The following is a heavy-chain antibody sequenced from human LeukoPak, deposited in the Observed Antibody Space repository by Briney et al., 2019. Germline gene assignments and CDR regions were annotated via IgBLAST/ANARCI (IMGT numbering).Heavy chain of an antibody. Sequence: ASVKVSCKASGYPFTDYYVHWVRQAPGQGLEWMGWINPNSGGTNYAQKFQGRVTMTRDTSISTAYMELSRLTSDDTAVYYCARISVAGGFWGQGTLVTVSS. D-gene: IGHD6-19*01. J-gene: IGHJ1*01. V-gene: IGHV1-2*02. CDR3: ARISVAGGF. CDR2: INPNSGGT. CDR1: GYPFTDYY.